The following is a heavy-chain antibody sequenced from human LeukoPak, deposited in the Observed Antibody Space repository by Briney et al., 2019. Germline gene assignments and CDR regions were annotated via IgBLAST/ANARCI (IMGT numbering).Heavy chain of an antibody. J-gene: IGHJ1*01. Sequence: RSLRLSCATSGFTFSNYAIHWVRQAPGKGLEWVADISFDGDNEYYADPVRGRFMIARDNSKNTVYLQMNSLTIEDTAVYYCAREPSGNFGQLVSSAEYFQHWGQGTRVTVSS. CDR1: GFTFSNYA. D-gene: IGHD5/OR15-5a*01. CDR2: ISFDGDNE. V-gene: IGHV3-30-3*01. CDR3: AREPSGNFGQLVSSAEYFQH.